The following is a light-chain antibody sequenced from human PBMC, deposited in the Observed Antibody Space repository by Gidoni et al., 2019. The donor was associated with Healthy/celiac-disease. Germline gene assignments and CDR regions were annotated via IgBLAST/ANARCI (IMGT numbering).Light chain of an antibody. CDR3: CSYAGSSTWV. Sequence: QSALPQPPSVSVSPGQSISISCTVTSSDVGSYNLVSWYQQHPGKAHKLMSYEVSNRRSGASSRFSGSKSGNKASLTSSGLQDEEDADYYCCSYAGSSTWVFGGGTKLTVL. CDR1: SSDVGSYNL. J-gene: IGLJ3*02. V-gene: IGLV2-23*02. CDR2: EVS.